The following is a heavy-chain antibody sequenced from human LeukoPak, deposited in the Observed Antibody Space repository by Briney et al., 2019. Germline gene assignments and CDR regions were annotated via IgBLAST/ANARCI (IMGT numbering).Heavy chain of an antibody. D-gene: IGHD1-7*01. CDR3: ARYGITGTT. CDR1: GGSISSSSYY. V-gene: IGHV4-39*01. CDR2: IYYSGST. J-gene: IGHJ4*02. Sequence: SETLSLTCTVSGGSISSSSYYWGWIRQPPGKGLEWTGSIYYSGSTYYNPSLKSRVTISVDTSKNQFSLKLSSVTAADTAVYYCARYGITGTTWGQGTLVTVSS.